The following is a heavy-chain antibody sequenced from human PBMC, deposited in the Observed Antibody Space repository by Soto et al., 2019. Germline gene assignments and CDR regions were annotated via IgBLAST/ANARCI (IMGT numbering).Heavy chain of an antibody. CDR3: ARSAGKGGLAAPIDS. CDR2: ISYDGSNK. D-gene: IGHD6-13*01. V-gene: IGHV3-33*01. J-gene: IGHJ4*02. Sequence: GGSLRRCCAASGFTFSSYGMHWVRHAPGKVLEWVAVISYDGSNKYYADSVKGRFTISRDNSKNTLYLQMNSLRAEDTTVYYCARSAGKGGLAAPIDSWGQGALVTVSS. CDR1: GFTFSSYG.